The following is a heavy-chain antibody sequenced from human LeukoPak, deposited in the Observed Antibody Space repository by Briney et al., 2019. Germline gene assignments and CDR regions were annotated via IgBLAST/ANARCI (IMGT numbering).Heavy chain of an antibody. J-gene: IGHJ5*02. V-gene: IGHV4-34*01. CDR1: GGSISGYY. Sequence: PSETLSLTCAVYGGSISGYYWTWIRQPPGKRLEWIGEINHSGSTNYNPSLKSRVTISVDTTKNQFSLKLSSVTAADTAVYYCARIDTVATGGWFDPWGQGTLVIVSS. CDR3: ARIDTVATGGWFDP. D-gene: IGHD5-12*01. CDR2: INHSGST.